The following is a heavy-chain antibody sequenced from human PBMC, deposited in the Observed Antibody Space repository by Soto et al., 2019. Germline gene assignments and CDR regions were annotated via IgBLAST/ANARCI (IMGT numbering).Heavy chain of an antibody. V-gene: IGHV3-33*01. D-gene: IGHD5-12*01. CDR2: IWYDGSNK. J-gene: IGHJ3*02. CDR1: GFTFSSYG. CDR3: AREDIGIGAFDI. Sequence: PGGSLRLSCAASGFTFSSYGMHWVRQAPGKGLEWVAVIWYDGSNKYYADSVKGRFTISRDNSKNTLYLQMNSLRAEDTAVYYCAREDIGIGAFDIWGQGTMVTVSS.